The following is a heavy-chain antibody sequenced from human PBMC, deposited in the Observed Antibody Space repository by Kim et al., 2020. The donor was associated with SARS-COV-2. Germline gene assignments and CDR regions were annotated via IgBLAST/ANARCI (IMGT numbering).Heavy chain of an antibody. CDR1: VGSFSGYF. V-gene: IGHV4-34*01. D-gene: IGHD3-10*01. CDR2: TDPSGDT. CDR3: ARQGSGPGTHGALHI. J-gene: IGHJ3*02. Sequence: SETLSLTCAVYVGSFSGYFWTWIRQVPGKGLEWIGETDPSGDTRYNPSLQSRVSISVDTSKNQFSLKLISVTSADTAVYYCARQGSGPGTHGALHIWGPG.